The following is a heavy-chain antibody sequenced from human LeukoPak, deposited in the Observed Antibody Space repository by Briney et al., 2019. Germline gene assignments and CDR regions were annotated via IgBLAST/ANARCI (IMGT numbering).Heavy chain of an antibody. Sequence: SVKVSCKASGFTSTNFAVQWVRQARGQRLEWIGWIIVGSGATKCAQDFQERVTITRDLSTSTLYMELRSLTSEDTAVYYCAADLSNPRMGASYLDSWGQGTLVTVSS. CDR2: IIVGSGAT. CDR3: AADLSNPRMGASYLDS. V-gene: IGHV1-58*01. CDR1: GFTSTNFA. D-gene: IGHD3-16*01. J-gene: IGHJ4*02.